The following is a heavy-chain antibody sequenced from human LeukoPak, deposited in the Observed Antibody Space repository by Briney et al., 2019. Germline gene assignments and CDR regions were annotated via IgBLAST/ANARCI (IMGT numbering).Heavy chain of an antibody. V-gene: IGHV3-64*01. J-gene: IGHJ3*02. CDR2: ISSNGGST. CDR3: ARERGSSWLLDAFDI. D-gene: IGHD6-13*01. CDR1: GFTLSSYA. Sequence: PGGPLRLSCAASGFTLSSYAMHWVRQAPGKGLEYVSAISSNGGSTYYANSVKGRFTISRDNSKNTLYLQMGSLRAEDMAVYYCARERGSSWLLDAFDIWGQGTMVTVSS.